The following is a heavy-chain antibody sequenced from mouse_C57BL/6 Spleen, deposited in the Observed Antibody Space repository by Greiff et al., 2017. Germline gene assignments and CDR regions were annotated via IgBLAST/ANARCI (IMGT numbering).Heavy chain of an antibody. J-gene: IGHJ4*01. V-gene: IGHV3-6*01. D-gene: IGHD3-1*01. Sequence: VQLVESGPGLVKPSQSLSLTCSVTGYSITSGYYWNWIRQFPGNKLEWMGYISYDGSNNYNPSLKNRISITRDTSKNQFFLKLNSVTTEDTATYYCARGAFYAMDYWGQGTSVTVSS. CDR2: ISYDGSN. CDR1: GYSITSGYY. CDR3: ARGAFYAMDY.